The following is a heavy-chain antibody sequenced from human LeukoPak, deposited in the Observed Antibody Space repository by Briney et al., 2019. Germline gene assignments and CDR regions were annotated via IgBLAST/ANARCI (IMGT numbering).Heavy chain of an antibody. Sequence: GGSLRLSCAASGFTFSSYGMSWVRQAPGKGLEWVANIKQDGSEKYYVDSVKGRFTISRDNAKNSLYLQMNSVRAEDTAVYYCAREGTGDAFDIWGQGTMVTVSS. CDR1: GFTFSSYG. CDR2: IKQDGSEK. CDR3: AREGTGDAFDI. V-gene: IGHV3-7*01. D-gene: IGHD7-27*01. J-gene: IGHJ3*02.